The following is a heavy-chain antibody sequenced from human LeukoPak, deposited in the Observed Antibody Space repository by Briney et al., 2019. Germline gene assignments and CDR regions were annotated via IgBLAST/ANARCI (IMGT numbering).Heavy chain of an antibody. J-gene: IGHJ4*02. CDR3: ARAIAVAGRRYYFDY. CDR1: GYTFTSYY. Sequence: GASVKVSCKASGYTFTSYYMHWVRQAPGQGLEWMGIINPSGGSTSYAQKFQGRVTMTRDTSTSTVYMELSGLRSEDTAVYYCARAIAVAGRRYYFDYWGQGTLVTVSS. V-gene: IGHV1-46*01. CDR2: INPSGGST. D-gene: IGHD6-19*01.